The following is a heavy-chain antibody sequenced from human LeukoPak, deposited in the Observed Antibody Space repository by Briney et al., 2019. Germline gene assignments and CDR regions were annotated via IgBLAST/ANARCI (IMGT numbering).Heavy chain of an antibody. CDR3: ARQGRKYYDFWSGYFGHWFDP. V-gene: IGHV4-34*01. CDR1: GGSFSGYY. D-gene: IGHD3-3*01. Sequence: SETLSLTCAVYGGSFSGYYWSWIRQPPGKGLEWIGSIYYSGSTYYNPSLKSRVTISVDTSKNQFSLKLSSVTAADTAVYYCARQGRKYYDFWSGYFGHWFDPWGQGTLVTVSS. J-gene: IGHJ5*02. CDR2: IYYSGST.